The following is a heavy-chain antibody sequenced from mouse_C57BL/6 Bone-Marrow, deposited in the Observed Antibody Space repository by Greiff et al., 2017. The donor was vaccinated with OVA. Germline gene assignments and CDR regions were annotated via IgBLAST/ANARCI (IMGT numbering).Heavy chain of an antibody. J-gene: IGHJ1*03. CDR3: ARHYDYDGWYFDV. CDR1: GYTFTGYW. D-gene: IGHD2-4*01. Sequence: QVQLQQSGAELMKPGASVKLSCKATGYTFTGYWIEWVKQRPGHGLEWIGEILPGSGSTNYNEKFKGKATFTADTSSNTAYTQLSSLTTEDSAIYYCARHYDYDGWYFDVWGTGTTVTVSS. V-gene: IGHV1-9*01. CDR2: ILPGSGST.